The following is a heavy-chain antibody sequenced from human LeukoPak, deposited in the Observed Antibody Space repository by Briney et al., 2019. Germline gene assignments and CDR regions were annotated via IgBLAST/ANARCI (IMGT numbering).Heavy chain of an antibody. CDR1: GGSISSGGYY. Sequence: SQTLSLTCTVSGGSISSGGYYWSWIRQHPGKGLEWIGYIYYSGSTYYNPSLKSRVTISVDTSKNQFSLKLSSVTAADTAVYYCARGGRFLEWLYWFDPWGQGTLVNVSS. CDR3: ARGGRFLEWLYWFDP. V-gene: IGHV4-31*03. J-gene: IGHJ5*02. CDR2: IYYSGST. D-gene: IGHD3-3*01.